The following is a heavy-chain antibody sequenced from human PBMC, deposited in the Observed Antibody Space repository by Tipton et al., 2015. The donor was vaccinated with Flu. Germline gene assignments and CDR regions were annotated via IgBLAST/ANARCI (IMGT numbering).Heavy chain of an antibody. CDR2: IYYSGST. D-gene: IGHD4-17*01. CDR3: AREGYTVTTRWFDP. Sequence: TLSLTCTVSGGSISSGDYYWSWIRQPPGKGLEWIGYIYYSGSTYYNPSLTRRVTISVDTSKNQFSLKLSSVTAADTAVYYCAREGYTVTTRWFDPWGQGTLVTVSS. V-gene: IGHV4-30-4*01. J-gene: IGHJ5*02. CDR1: GGSISSGDYY.